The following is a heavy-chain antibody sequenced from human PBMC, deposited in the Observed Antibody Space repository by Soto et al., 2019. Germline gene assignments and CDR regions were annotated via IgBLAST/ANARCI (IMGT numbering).Heavy chain of an antibody. J-gene: IGHJ4*02. Sequence: SETLSLTCTVSGGSISNYYWSWIRQPPGKGLEWIGYIYYGGSTYYNPSLKSRVTISADTSKNQFSLKLTSVTAADTAVYYCARLFWSGYYHFDYWGQGTRVTVSS. V-gene: IGHV4-59*01. CDR2: IYYGGST. D-gene: IGHD3-3*01. CDR1: GGSISNYY. CDR3: ARLFWSGYYHFDY.